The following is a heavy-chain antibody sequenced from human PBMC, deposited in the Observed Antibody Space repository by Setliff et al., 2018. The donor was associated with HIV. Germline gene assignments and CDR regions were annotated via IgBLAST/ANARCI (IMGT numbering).Heavy chain of an antibody. CDR2: IITIFGTP. Sequence: SVKVSCKTSGGTFSTYVISWVRQAPGQGLEWMGGIITIFGTPNYAQKFQDRVTITADESTTTVYMELSSLTSEDTAVYYCARVGEMATIGYSYYYMDVWGKGTTVTVSS. J-gene: IGHJ6*03. CDR1: GGTFSTYV. CDR3: ARVGEMATIGYSYYYMDV. D-gene: IGHD5-12*01. V-gene: IGHV1-69*13.